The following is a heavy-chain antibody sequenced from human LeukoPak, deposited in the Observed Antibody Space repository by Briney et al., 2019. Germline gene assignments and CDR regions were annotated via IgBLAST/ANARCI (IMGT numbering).Heavy chain of an antibody. Sequence: SETLSLTCTVSGGSTSSYYWSWIRQPPGKGLEWIGSIYYTGSTNYNPSLKSRVTISIDTSKNQFSLKLSSVTAADTAVYYSARHRWELSLEYWGQGTLVTVSS. CDR1: GGSTSSYY. J-gene: IGHJ4*02. D-gene: IGHD1-26*01. CDR3: ARHRWELSLEY. CDR2: IYYTGST. V-gene: IGHV4-59*08.